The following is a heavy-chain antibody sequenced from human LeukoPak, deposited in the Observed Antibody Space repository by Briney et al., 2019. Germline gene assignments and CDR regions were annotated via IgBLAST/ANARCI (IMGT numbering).Heavy chain of an antibody. J-gene: IGHJ4*02. D-gene: IGHD1-26*01. CDR3: ARDWDLALFDS. CDR2: IKEDGSEK. Sequence: GGSLRLSCAASGFTFRSYWMSWVRQAPGKGLEWVANIKEDGSEKYSVDSVKGRFTISRDNAKNSLFLQMNSLRAEDTAVYYCARDWDLALFDSWGQGTLVTVSS. V-gene: IGHV3-7*05. CDR1: GFTFRSYW.